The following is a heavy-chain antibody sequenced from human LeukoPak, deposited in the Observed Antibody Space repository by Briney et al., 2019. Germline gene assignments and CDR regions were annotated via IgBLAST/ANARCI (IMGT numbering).Heavy chain of an antibody. J-gene: IGHJ6*04. D-gene: IGHD1-1*01. CDR1: GGSVSEDNFY. V-gene: IGHV4-61*01. Sequence: SETLSLTCTVSGGSVSEDNFYWAWIRQPPGKGLEWIGYSHYGGYPNYNPSLKSRVRISVDTSKNQFSLNLRSVTAAATAVYYCARDASLGYLYAMDVWGKGTTVTVSS. CDR2: SHYGGYP. CDR3: ARDASLGYLYAMDV.